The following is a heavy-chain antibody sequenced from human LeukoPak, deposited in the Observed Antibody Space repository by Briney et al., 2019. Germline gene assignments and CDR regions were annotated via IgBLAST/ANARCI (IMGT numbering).Heavy chain of an antibody. J-gene: IGHJ6*03. Sequence: SETLSLTCTVSGGSISSYHWSWIRQPPGKGLEWIGYLYYNGRTNYNPSLKSRVTLSLDTSKNQFSLKLSSVTAADTAVYFCARTQEAGYSSGRYDSYYYYYMDVWGKGTAVTISS. D-gene: IGHD6-19*01. CDR1: GGSISSYH. CDR3: ARTQEAGYSSGRYDSYYYYYMDV. CDR2: LYYNGRT. V-gene: IGHV4-59*01.